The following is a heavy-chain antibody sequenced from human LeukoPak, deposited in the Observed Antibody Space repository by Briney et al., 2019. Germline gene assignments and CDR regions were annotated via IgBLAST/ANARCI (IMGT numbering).Heavy chain of an antibody. D-gene: IGHD3-10*01. Sequence: GGSLRLSCAASGFTFSSYEMNWVRQAPGKGLEWASYISGSGTTIYYADSVKGRFTISRDNAKNSLYLQMSSLRAEDTAVYYCARDFGGRRYFDHWGQGTLVTVSS. CDR3: ARDFGGRRYFDH. CDR1: GFTFSSYE. V-gene: IGHV3-48*03. CDR2: ISGSGTTI. J-gene: IGHJ4*02.